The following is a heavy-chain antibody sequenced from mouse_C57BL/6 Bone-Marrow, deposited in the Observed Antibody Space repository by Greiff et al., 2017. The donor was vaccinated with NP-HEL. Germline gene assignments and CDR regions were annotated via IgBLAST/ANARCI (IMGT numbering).Heavy chain of an antibody. D-gene: IGHD1-1*01. CDR3: AREGGGSYWYFDV. Sequence: VQLQQSGAELVKPGASVKLSCKASGYTFTSYWMHWVKQRPGQGLEWIGMIHPNSGSTNYNEKFKSKATLTVDKASSTAYMQLSSLTSEDSAVYDGAREGGGSYWYFDVWGTGTTVNVSS. J-gene: IGHJ1*03. CDR2: IHPNSGST. V-gene: IGHV1-64*01. CDR1: GYTFTSYW.